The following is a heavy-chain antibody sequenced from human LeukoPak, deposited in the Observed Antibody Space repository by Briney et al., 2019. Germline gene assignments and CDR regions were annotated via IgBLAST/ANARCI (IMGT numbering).Heavy chain of an antibody. CDR2: ISGSGGST. Sequence: QTGGSLRLSCAASGFTFSSYAMSWVRQAPGKGLEWVSAISGSGGSTYYADSVKGRFTISRDNSKNTLYLQMNSLRAEDTAVYYCARDSGGVVPAAISSPVDYWGQGTLVTVSS. CDR3: ARDSGGVVPAAISSPVDY. CDR1: GFTFSSYA. J-gene: IGHJ4*02. D-gene: IGHD2-2*02. V-gene: IGHV3-23*01.